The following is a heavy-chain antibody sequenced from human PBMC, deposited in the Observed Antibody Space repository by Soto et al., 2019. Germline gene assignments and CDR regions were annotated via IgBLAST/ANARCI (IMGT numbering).Heavy chain of an antibody. CDR1: GFTFSSYA. J-gene: IGHJ6*02. CDR2: ISYDGSNK. CDR3: WGGDCSSGICCYYYYYYGMDV. V-gene: IGHV3-30-3*01. Sequence: PGGSLRLSCAASGFTFSSYAMHWVRQAPGKGLEWVAVISYDGSNKYYADSVKGRFTISRDNSKNTLYLQMNSLRAEDTAVYYCWGGDCSSGICCYYYYYYGMDVWGQGTTVTVSS. D-gene: IGHD2-15*01.